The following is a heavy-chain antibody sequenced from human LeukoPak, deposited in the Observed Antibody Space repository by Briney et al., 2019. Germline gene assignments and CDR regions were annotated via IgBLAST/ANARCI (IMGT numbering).Heavy chain of an antibody. Sequence: SETLSLTCAFSGGSFSGYSWSWIRQTPGQGLEWIGETNHRGSTNYNPSLKSRVTISVDASKSQFYLKLSSVTAADTAVYYCARVSRWFLAVAGYADFWGQGTQVTVS. CDR3: ARVSRWFLAVAGYADF. CDR1: GGSFSGYS. CDR2: TNHRGST. J-gene: IGHJ4*02. D-gene: IGHD6-19*01. V-gene: IGHV4-34*01.